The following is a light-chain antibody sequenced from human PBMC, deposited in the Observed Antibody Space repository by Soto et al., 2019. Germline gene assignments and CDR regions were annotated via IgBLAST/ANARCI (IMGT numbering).Light chain of an antibody. CDR3: LQHNTFPWT. CDR1: QGVSNY. J-gene: IGKJ1*01. Sequence: DIQLTQSPSSLSASVGDRVTITCRASQGVSNYLTWYQQKPGEAPKRLIYAASTLHSGVPSRFRGIGSGTEFTLTISSLQPEDFAIYYCLQHNTFPWTFGQGTRVDI. CDR2: AAS. V-gene: IGKV1-17*01.